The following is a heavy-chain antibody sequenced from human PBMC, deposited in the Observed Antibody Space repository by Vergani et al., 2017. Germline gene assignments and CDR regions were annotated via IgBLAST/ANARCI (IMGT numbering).Heavy chain of an antibody. V-gene: IGHV3-43*01. CDR1: GFTFDDYT. J-gene: IGHJ4*02. CDR2: ISWDGGST. CDR3: AKDPSPRSGYYEPHLMGVEDY. Sequence: EVQLVESGGGLVQPGGSLRLSCAASGFTFDDYTMHWVRQAPGKGLEWVSLISWDGGSTYYADSVKGRFTISRDNSKNSLYLQMNSLRAEDTAVYYCAKDPSPRSGYYEPHLMGVEDYWGQGTLVTVSS. D-gene: IGHD3-22*01.